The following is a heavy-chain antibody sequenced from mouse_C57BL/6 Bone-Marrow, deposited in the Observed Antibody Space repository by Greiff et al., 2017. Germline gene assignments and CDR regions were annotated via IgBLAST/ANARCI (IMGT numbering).Heavy chain of an antibody. CDR2: IHPNSGST. Sequence: QVQLQQSGAELVKPGASVKLSCKASGYTFTSYWMHWVKQRPGQGLEWIGMIHPNSGSTNYNEKFKSKATLTVDKSSSTAYMQLSSLTSEDSAVYYCATKLLLFMDYWGQGTSVTVSS. D-gene: IGHD2-10*01. CDR3: ATKLLLFMDY. V-gene: IGHV1-64*01. CDR1: GYTFTSYW. J-gene: IGHJ4*01.